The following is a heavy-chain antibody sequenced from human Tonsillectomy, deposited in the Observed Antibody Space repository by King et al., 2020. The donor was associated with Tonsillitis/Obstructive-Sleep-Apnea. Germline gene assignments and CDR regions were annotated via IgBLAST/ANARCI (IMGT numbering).Heavy chain of an antibody. CDR1: GYTFTNYW. V-gene: IGHV5-51*01. CDR2: IYPGDSDT. J-gene: IGHJ6*02. Sequence: LQLVQSGADVKKPGESLKISCKGSGYTFTNYWIGWVRQMPGKGLDWRGIIYPGDSDTRYSPSFQGQVTISADKSISTAYLQWSTLKASDTAMYYCARHKGDYGGNSAYYYAMDVWGQGTTVTVSS. D-gene: IGHD4-23*01. CDR3: ARHKGDYGGNSAYYYAMDV.